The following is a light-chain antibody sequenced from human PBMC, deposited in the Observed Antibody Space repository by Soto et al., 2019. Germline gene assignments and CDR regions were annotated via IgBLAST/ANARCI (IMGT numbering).Light chain of an antibody. Sequence: QSALTQPPSASGSPGQSVAISCTGTSSDIGAYNYVSWYQQRPGKAPKLMIYEVSKRPSGVPDRFSGSKSGNTASLTVSGLQAGDEADYYCALFAGTNNLSWVFGGGTKLTVL. V-gene: IGLV2-8*01. CDR3: ALFAGTNNLSWV. J-gene: IGLJ3*02. CDR2: EVS. CDR1: SSDIGAYNY.